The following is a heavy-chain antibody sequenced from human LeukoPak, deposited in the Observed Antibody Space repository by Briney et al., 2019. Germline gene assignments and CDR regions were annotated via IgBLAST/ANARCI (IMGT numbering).Heavy chain of an antibody. CDR2: IYYSGST. J-gene: IGHJ4*02. CDR3: ARVSPMVRVVDY. D-gene: IGHD3-10*01. V-gene: IGHV4-59*01. Sequence: PSETLSLTCTVSGGSISSYYWSWIRQPPGKGLEWIGYIYYSGSTNYNPSLKSRVTISVDTSKNQFSLKLSSVTAADTAVYYCARVSPMVRVVDYWGQGTLVTVSS. CDR1: GGSISSYY.